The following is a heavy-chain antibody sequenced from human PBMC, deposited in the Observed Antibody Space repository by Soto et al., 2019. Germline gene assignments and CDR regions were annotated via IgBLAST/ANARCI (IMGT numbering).Heavy chain of an antibody. Sequence: QVQLQESGPGLVKPSETLSLTCTVSGGSISSYYWSWIRQPPGKGLEWIGYIYYSGSTNYNPSLKRRVTIAVDTSKNQVSLKLSSVTAADTAVYYCARAGVAAAGLPFDSWGQGTLVTVSS. CDR2: IYYSGST. CDR3: ARAGVAAAGLPFDS. V-gene: IGHV4-59*01. D-gene: IGHD6-13*01. J-gene: IGHJ4*02. CDR1: GGSISSYY.